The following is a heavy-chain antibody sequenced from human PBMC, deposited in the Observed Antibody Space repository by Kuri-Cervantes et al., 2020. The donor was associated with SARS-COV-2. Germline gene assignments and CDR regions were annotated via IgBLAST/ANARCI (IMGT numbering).Heavy chain of an antibody. J-gene: IGHJ5*02. D-gene: IGHD2-15*01. Sequence: GESLKISCATSGFSFSDYYMNWIRQAPGKGLEWVSHISGNSRTIYYAESVKGRFTISRDNAKDSLYLQLNGLRVEDTAVYYCARDLGWTVVGWFDPWGQGTLVTVSS. V-gene: IGHV3-11*04. CDR3: ARDLGWTVVGWFDP. CDR1: GFSFSDYY. CDR2: ISGNSRTI.